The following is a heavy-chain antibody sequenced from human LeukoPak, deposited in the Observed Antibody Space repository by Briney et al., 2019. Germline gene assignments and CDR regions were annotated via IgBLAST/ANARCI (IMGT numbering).Heavy chain of an antibody. J-gene: IGHJ4*02. V-gene: IGHV4-4*07. CDR1: GASINSYY. CDR2: SYISGST. CDR3: ARDQELGF. D-gene: IGHD3-10*01. Sequence: PSETLSLTCTVSGASINSYYWNWIRQPPGKGLEWIGRSYISGSTDYNPSLKSRVTVSVDTSKNQLSLRLSSVTAADTAVYYCARDQELGFWGQGTLVTVPS.